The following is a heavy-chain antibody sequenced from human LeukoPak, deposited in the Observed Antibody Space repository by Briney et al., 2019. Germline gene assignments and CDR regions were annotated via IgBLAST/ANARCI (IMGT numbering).Heavy chain of an antibody. Sequence: PGGSLRLSCAASGFTFGSFWLHWVRQAPGKGLEWVSSISSSSSYIYYADSVKGRFTISRDNAKNSLYLQMNSLRAEDTAVYYCARDTYYYDSSGPRPQPFDSWGQGTLVTVSS. CDR1: GFTFGSFW. CDR3: ARDTYYYDSSGPRPQPFDS. CDR2: ISSSSSYI. D-gene: IGHD3-22*01. J-gene: IGHJ5*01. V-gene: IGHV3-21*01.